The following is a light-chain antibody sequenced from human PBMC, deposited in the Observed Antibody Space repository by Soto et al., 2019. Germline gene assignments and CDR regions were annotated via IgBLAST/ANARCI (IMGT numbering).Light chain of an antibody. CDR1: QIVDMY. CDR2: EAS. J-gene: IGKJ5*01. Sequence: EIVLTQSPASLSLSPGERATLSCRASQIVDMYLVCYQQKPGQAPRLRIYEASSRATGIPARFSGTVSGTDFTLNISRLAPEDFAVYYCQQYGRSPITLRQGIRLELK. CDR3: QQYGRSPIT. V-gene: IGKV3-20*01.